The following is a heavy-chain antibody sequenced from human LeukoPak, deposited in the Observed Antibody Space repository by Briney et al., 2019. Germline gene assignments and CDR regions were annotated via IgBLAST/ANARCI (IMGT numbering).Heavy chain of an antibody. CDR3: ARAWRYCSGGSCYVDWFDP. D-gene: IGHD2-15*01. J-gene: IGHJ5*02. V-gene: IGHV4-39*07. Sequence: SETLSLTCTVSGGSISSSSYYWGWIRQPPGKGLEWIGEINHSGSTNYNPSLKSRVTISVDTSKNQFSLKLSSVTAADTAVYYCARAWRYCSGGSCYVDWFDPWGQGTLVTVSS. CDR2: INHSGST. CDR1: GGSISSSSYY.